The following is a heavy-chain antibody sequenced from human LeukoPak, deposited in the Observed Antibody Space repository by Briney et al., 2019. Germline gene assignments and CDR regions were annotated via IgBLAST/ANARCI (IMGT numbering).Heavy chain of an antibody. V-gene: IGHV3-23*01. CDR3: AKGLYDSSGYYYVSSDY. J-gene: IGHJ4*02. CDR2: MRGSGGST. D-gene: IGHD3-22*01. CDR1: GFTFSSYA. Sequence: GGSLRLSCAASGFTFSSYAMSWVRQAPGKGLEWVSAMRGSGGSTLYADSVKGRFTISRDNSKNTLYLQMNSLRAEDTAVYYCAKGLYDSSGYYYVSSDYWGQGTLVTVSS.